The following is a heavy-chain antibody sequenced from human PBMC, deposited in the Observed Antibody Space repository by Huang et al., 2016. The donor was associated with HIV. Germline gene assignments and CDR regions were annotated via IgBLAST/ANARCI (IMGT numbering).Heavy chain of an antibody. CDR2: ISNEGSTK. V-gene: IGHV3-30-3*01. CDR3: ARSEPSRYYFDY. Sequence: VQLVESGGGVVQPGTSLRLSCAASGFTFSNYAMNWVRQAPGKGLEGVAVISNEGSTKYYADSVKGRFTISRDNSKNTVYLQMNSLRAEDTAVYYCARSEPSRYYFDYWGQGTLVTVSS. J-gene: IGHJ4*02. CDR1: GFTFSNYA.